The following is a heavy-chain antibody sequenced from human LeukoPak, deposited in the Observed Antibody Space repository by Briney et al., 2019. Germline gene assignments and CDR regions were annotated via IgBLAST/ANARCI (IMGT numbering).Heavy chain of an antibody. CDR3: ARRYFDWFLGAGGSLDI. CDR1: GFTFRSYW. V-gene: IGHV3-7*01. J-gene: IGHJ3*02. CDR2: IKQDGSEK. Sequence: GGSLRLSCAGSGFTFRSYWMHWVRQAPGKGLEWVANIKQDGSEKYYVDSVKGRFTISRDNANDSVYLQMNSLRAEDTAVYYCARRYFDWFLGAGGSLDIWGQGTMVIVSS. D-gene: IGHD3-9*01.